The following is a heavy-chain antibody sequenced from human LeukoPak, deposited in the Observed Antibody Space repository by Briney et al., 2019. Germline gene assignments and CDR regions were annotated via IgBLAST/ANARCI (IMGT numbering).Heavy chain of an antibody. CDR3: ARLYGNYQNYFDY. CDR2: ISSSGST. D-gene: IGHD1-7*01. CDR1: GDSISSGDYY. V-gene: IGHV4-61*02. J-gene: IGHJ4*02. Sequence: TSETLSLTCTVSGDSISSGDYYWSWIRQPAGKGLEWIGRISSSGSTNYNPSLKSRVTISVDTSKNQFSLKLRSVTAADTAVYFCARLYGNYQNYFDYWGQGTLVTVSS.